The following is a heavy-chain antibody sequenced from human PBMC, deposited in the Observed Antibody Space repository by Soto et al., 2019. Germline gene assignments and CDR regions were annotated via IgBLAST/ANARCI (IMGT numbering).Heavy chain of an antibody. CDR2: ISYDGSNK. CDR3: ARGTYYYDSSGYYTGLNWFDP. D-gene: IGHD3-22*01. J-gene: IGHJ5*02. Sequence: GGSLRLSCAASGFTFSSYAMHWVRQAPGKGLEWVAVISYDGSNKYYADSVKGRFTISRDNSKNTLYLQMNSLRAEDTAVYYCARGTYYYDSSGYYTGLNWFDPWGQGTLVTVSS. V-gene: IGHV3-30-3*01. CDR1: GFTFSSYA.